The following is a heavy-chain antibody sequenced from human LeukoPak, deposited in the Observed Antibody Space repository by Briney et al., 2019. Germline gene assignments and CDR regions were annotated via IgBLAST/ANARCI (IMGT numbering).Heavy chain of an antibody. J-gene: IGHJ5*02. V-gene: IGHV1-46*01. CDR1: GYTFTNYY. CDR2: INPSGAST. Sequence: GASVKVSCKASGYTFTNYYIHWVRQAPGQGLEWMGIINPSGASTSYAQKFQGRVTMTRDMSTSTVYMGLSSLRSEDTGVYYCARAPRDSSGYYGYNWFDPWGQGTLVTVSS. CDR3: ARAPRDSSGYYGYNWFDP. D-gene: IGHD3-22*01.